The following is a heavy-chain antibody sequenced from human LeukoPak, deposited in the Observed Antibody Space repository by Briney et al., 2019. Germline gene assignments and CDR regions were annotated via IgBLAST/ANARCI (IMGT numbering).Heavy chain of an antibody. CDR2: IIPIFGTA. J-gene: IGHJ4*02. D-gene: IGHD4-17*01. Sequence: SVKVSCKASGGTFSSYAISWLRQAPGQGLEWMGRIIPIFGTANYAQKFQGRVTITTDESTSTAYMELSSLRSEDTAVYYCARGSYGDYYFDYWGQGTLVTVSS. CDR1: GGTFSSYA. V-gene: IGHV1-69*05. CDR3: ARGSYGDYYFDY.